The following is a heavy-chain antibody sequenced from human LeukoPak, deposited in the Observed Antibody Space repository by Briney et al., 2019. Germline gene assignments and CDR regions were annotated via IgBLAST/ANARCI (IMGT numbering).Heavy chain of an antibody. CDR1: GFTFDDYG. V-gene: IGHV3-20*04. CDR3: ARDLYSSSWYFVSPGGY. CDR2: IIWNGGST. Sequence: PGGSLRLSCAASGFTFDDYGMGWVRQAPGKGLEWVSGIIWNGGSTGYADSVKGRFTISRDNAKNSLYLQMNSLRTEDTALYYCARDLYSSSWYFVSPGGYWGQGTLVTVSS. D-gene: IGHD6-13*01. J-gene: IGHJ4*02.